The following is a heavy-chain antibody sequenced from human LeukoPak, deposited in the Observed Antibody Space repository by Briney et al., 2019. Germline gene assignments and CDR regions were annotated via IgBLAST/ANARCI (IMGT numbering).Heavy chain of an antibody. V-gene: IGHV3-7*01. CDR1: GFTFSSQW. D-gene: IGHD1-26*01. J-gene: IGHJ6*03. CDR3: ARECKWELVNYYYYMDV. Sequence: GGSLRLSCAASGFTFSSQWMSWVRQAPGKGLEWVAIVNQDETGKYYVDSVKGRFTISRDNAKNSLYLQMNSLRAEDTAVYYCARECKWELVNYYYYMDVWGKGTTVTVSS. CDR2: VNQDETGK.